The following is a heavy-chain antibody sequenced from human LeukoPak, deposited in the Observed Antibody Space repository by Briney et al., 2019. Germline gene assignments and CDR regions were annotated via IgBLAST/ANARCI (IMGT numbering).Heavy chain of an antibody. CDR2: INPNSGGT. Sequence: ASVKVSCKASGYTFTGYYMHWVRQAPGQGLEWMGWINPNSGGTNYAQKFQGRVTMTRDTSISTAYMEPSRLRSDDTAVYYCARVRGAYDFWEYYYMDVWGKGTTVTVSS. J-gene: IGHJ6*03. CDR3: ARVRGAYDFWEYYYMDV. V-gene: IGHV1-2*02. D-gene: IGHD3-3*01. CDR1: GYTFTGYY.